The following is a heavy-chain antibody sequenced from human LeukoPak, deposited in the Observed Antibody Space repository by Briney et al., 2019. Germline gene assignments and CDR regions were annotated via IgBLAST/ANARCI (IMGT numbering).Heavy chain of an antibody. Sequence: SETLSLTCAVYGGSFSGYYWSWIRQPPGKGLEWIGEINHSGSTNYNPSLKSRVTISVDTSKNQFSLKLSSVTAADTAVYYCARHGYYYGSGSYYPYNWFDPWGQGTLVTVSS. CDR3: ARHGYYYGSGSYYPYNWFDP. J-gene: IGHJ5*02. CDR2: INHSGST. D-gene: IGHD3-10*01. CDR1: GGSFSGYY. V-gene: IGHV4-34*01.